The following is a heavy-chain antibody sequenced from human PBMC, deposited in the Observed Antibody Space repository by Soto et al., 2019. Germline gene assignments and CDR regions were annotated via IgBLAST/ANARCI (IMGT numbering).Heavy chain of an antibody. CDR1: GFTFSSYA. CDR2: ISGSGGST. V-gene: IGHV3-23*01. Sequence: EVQLLESGGGLVQPGGSLRLSCAASGFTFSSYAMSWVRQAPGKGLEWVSAISGSGGSTYYADSVKGRFTISRDNSKNTLYLHMNSLRAEDTAVYYCAKDYMVRGVIHYWGQGTLVTVSS. J-gene: IGHJ4*02. D-gene: IGHD3-10*01. CDR3: AKDYMVRGVIHY.